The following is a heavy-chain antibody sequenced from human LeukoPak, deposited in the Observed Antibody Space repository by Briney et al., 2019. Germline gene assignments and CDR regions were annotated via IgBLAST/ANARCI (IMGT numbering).Heavy chain of an antibody. J-gene: IGHJ4*02. CDR2: ISYSGRA. Sequence: SETLSLTCTVSGGSLSSYYWTWIRQPPGKGLEWLGYISYSGRANYNPSLRSRVTISVDTSKNQFSLKLTSVIAADTAVYHCARGRTGAAALDFWGPGTLATVSS. CDR3: ARGRTGAAALDF. D-gene: IGHD2-2*01. CDR1: GGSLSSYY. V-gene: IGHV4-59*01.